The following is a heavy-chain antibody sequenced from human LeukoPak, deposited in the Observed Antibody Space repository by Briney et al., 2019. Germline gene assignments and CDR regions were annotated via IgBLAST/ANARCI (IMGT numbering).Heavy chain of an antibody. D-gene: IGHD5-12*01. J-gene: IGHJ5*02. CDR1: GFVFSNYA. CDR2: ITGDGSTP. CDR3: ARVGFSGYDS. Sequence: PGGSLRLSCATSGFVFSNYAMNWVRQAPGEGLEYVSAITGDGSTPYYANSVKGRFTISRDNSKNTLYLQMGSLRSEDMAVYYCARVGFSGYDSWGQGTLVTVSS. V-gene: IGHV3-64*01.